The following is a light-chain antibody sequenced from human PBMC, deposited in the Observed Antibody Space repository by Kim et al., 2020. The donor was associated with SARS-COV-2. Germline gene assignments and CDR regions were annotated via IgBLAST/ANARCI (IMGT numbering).Light chain of an antibody. CDR2: YNN. J-gene: IGLJ2*01. CDR3: QVWDSDTDHVV. Sequence: SYEPTQPPSVSVAPGRTATISCGGNNLVARSVHWYQQKPGQAPVLVMYYNNDRPSGIPERFSASTSGNTATLTISRVEAGDEADYFCQVWDSDTDHVVFGGGTQLTVL. CDR1: NLVARS. V-gene: IGLV3-21*01.